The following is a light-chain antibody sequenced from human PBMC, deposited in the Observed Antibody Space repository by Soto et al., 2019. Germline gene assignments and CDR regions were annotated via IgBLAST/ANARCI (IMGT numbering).Light chain of an antibody. Sequence: QSVLTQPRSVSGSPGQSVTISCTGTSSDVGGYNYVSWYQQHPGKAPKLMIYDVSKRPSGVPDRFSGSKSGNTASLTISGSQAEDEADYYCCSYAGSYSWVFGGGTKLTVL. V-gene: IGLV2-11*01. CDR3: CSYAGSYSWV. CDR2: DVS. J-gene: IGLJ3*02. CDR1: SSDVGGYNY.